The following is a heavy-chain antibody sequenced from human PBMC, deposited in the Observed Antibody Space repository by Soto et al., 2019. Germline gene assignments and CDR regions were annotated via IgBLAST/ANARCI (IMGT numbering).Heavy chain of an antibody. Sequence: QVHLVQSGAEVKKPGASVKVSCKASGYTFTSYGITWVRQAPGQGLEWMGWISAHNGNTDDAQKLQGRVMVTRDTSTSAANEELRSLISDATAVYYCARGRPGDYWGQGALVTVSS. CDR2: ISAHNGNT. CDR1: GYTFTSYG. CDR3: ARGRPGDY. V-gene: IGHV1-18*01. J-gene: IGHJ4*02.